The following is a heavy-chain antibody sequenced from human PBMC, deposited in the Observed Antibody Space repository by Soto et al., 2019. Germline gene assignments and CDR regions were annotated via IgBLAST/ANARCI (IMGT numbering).Heavy chain of an antibody. D-gene: IGHD1-26*01. V-gene: IGHV4-34*01. CDR2: INHSGST. CDR1: GGSFSGYY. J-gene: IGHJ4*02. CDR3: ASTRYSGGPDDL. Sequence: QVQLQQWGAGLLKPSETLSLTCAVYGGSFSGYYWSWIRQPPGKGLEWIGEINHSGSTNYNPSLKRRVTLSVDPSKNQFSLKLSSVAAADTAGYFRASTRYSGGPDDLRGPGTLVTVSS.